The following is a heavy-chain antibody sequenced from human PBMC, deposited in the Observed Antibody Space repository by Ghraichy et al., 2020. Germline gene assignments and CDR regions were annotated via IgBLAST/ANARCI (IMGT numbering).Heavy chain of an antibody. J-gene: IGHJ5*02. D-gene: IGHD6-13*01. Sequence: GGSLRLSCAASAFTFSRYWMIWVRQAPGQGLEWVATIKQDETEKFYVDSVKGRFTVSRDNAKNSLYLQMNSLRAEDTAVYYCARGADSSPNWFDPWGQGTLVTVSS. CDR2: IKQDETEK. CDR3: ARGADSSPNWFDP. V-gene: IGHV3-7*04. CDR1: AFTFSRYW.